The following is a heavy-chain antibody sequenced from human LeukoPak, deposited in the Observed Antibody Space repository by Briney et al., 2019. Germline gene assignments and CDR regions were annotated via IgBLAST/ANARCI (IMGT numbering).Heavy chain of an antibody. CDR1: GFTVSSNY. Sequence: GGSLRLSCAASGFTVSSNYMSWVRQAPGKGLECVSVIYSGGSTYYADSVKGRFTISRDNSKNTLYLQMNSLRAEDTAVYYCARMNLGATTGFDYWGQGTLVTVSS. J-gene: IGHJ4*02. D-gene: IGHD1-26*01. V-gene: IGHV3-53*01. CDR2: IYSGGST. CDR3: ARMNLGATTGFDY.